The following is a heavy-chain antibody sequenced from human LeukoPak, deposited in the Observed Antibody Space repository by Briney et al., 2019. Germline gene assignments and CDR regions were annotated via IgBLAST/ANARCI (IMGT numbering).Heavy chain of an antibody. CDR3: AREIVVVAATPKSWFDP. CDR2: IYYSGST. V-gene: IGHV4-39*07. Sequence: SETLSLTCTVSGGSISSSSYYWGWIRQPPGKGLEWIGSIYYSGSTYYNPSLKSRVTISVDTSKNQFSLKLSSVTAADTAVYYCAREIVVVAATPKSWFDPWGQGTLVTVSS. CDR1: GGSISSSSYY. D-gene: IGHD2-15*01. J-gene: IGHJ5*02.